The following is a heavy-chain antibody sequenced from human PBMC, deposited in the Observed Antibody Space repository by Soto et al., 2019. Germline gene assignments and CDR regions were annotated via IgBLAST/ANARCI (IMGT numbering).Heavy chain of an antibody. D-gene: IGHD3-22*01. J-gene: IGHJ4*02. CDR2: ISYDGSNK. CDR3: AKDYLAGYYYDSSGYWIDY. V-gene: IGHV3-30*18. Sequence: VGSLRLSCAASGFTFSSYWMSWVRQAPGKGLEWVAVISYDGSNKYYADSVKGRFTISRDNSKNTLYLQMNSLRAEDTAVYYCAKDYLAGYYYDSSGYWIDYWGQGTLVTVS. CDR1: GFTFSSYW.